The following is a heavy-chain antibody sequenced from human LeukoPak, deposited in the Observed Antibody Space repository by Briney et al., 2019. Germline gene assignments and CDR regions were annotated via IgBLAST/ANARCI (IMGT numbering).Heavy chain of an antibody. J-gene: IGHJ4*02. CDR2: IIPIFGTA. D-gene: IGHD3-3*01. CDR3: ARNSYDFWSGSFDY. Sequence: ASVKVSCKASGGTFSSYAISWVRQAPGQGLEWMGRIIPIFGTANYAQKFQGRVTITTDESTSTAYMELSSLRSEGTAVYYCARNSYDFWSGSFDYWGQGTLVTVSS. CDR1: GGTFSSYA. V-gene: IGHV1-69*05.